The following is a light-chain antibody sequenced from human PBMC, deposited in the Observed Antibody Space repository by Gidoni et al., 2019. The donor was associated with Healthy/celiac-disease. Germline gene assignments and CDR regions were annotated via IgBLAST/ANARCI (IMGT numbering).Light chain of an antibody. Sequence: DIEMTQSPSTLSAAVGDRVTITCRASQSISSWLAWYQQKPGKAPKLLIYKASSLESGVPSRCSGSGSATEVTLTISSLQPDDFATYYCQQYNSYSRYTFGQGTKLEIK. CDR3: QQYNSYSRYT. V-gene: IGKV1-5*03. CDR2: KAS. CDR1: QSISSW. J-gene: IGKJ2*01.